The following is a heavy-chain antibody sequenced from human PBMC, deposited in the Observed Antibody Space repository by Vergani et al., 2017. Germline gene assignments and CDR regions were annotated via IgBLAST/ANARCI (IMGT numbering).Heavy chain of an antibody. Sequence: QVQLQQWGAGLLKPSETLSLTCAVYGGSFSGYYWSWIRQPPGKGLEWIGEINHSGSTNHNPSLKSRVTISVDTSMNQFSLKLSSVTAADTAVYYCARTIATVKDYYYYMDVWGKGTTVTVSS. J-gene: IGHJ6*03. CDR3: ARTIATVKDYYYYMDV. V-gene: IGHV4-34*01. CDR2: INHSGST. CDR1: GGSFSGYY. D-gene: IGHD4-11*01.